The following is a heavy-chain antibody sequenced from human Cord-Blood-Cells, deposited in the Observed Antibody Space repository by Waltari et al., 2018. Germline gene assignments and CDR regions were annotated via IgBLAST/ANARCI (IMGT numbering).Heavy chain of an antibody. CDR1: GFTISSYA. Sequence: EVQMLESGGGLVQPGGSLRLSCAASGFTISSYALSWVRQALGKGLEWFSAISGSGGSTYYADSVKGRFTISRDNSKNTLYLQMNSLRAEDTAVYYCAKRNRQQLVHYWGQGTLVTVSS. V-gene: IGHV3-23*01. CDR2: ISGSGGST. J-gene: IGHJ4*02. CDR3: AKRNRQQLVHY. D-gene: IGHD6-13*01.